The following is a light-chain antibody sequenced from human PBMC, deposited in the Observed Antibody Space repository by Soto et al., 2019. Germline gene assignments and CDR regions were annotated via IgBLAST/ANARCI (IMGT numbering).Light chain of an antibody. CDR1: KSLVDSDGNTF. CDR3: MQGTLPYT. V-gene: IGKV2-30*01. CDR2: KVS. J-gene: IGKJ2*01. Sequence: VVMTQSPVSLSVTLGQPASISCRSSKSLVDSDGNTFLLWFQQRPGQSPRRLINKVSDRDSGVPDRFSGRGSGTEFTLKISRVEAEDIGVYYCMQGTLPYTFGQGTRLEI.